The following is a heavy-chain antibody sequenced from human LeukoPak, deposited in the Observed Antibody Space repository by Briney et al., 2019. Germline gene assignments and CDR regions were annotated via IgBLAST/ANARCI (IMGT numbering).Heavy chain of an antibody. CDR2: ISGSGGST. CDR1: GFTFSSYA. D-gene: IGHD6-19*01. CDR3: AGDRNSDWYSPLDY. V-gene: IGHV3-23*01. J-gene: IGHJ4*02. Sequence: GGSLRLSCAASGFTFSSYAMSWVRQAPGKGLEWVSAISGSGGSTYYADSVKGRFTISRDNSKNTLYLQMNSLRAEDTAIYYCAGDRNSDWYSPLDYWGQGTQVTVS.